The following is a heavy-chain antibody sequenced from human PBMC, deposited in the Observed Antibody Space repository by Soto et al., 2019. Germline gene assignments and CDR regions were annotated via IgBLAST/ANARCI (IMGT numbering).Heavy chain of an antibody. V-gene: IGHV3-33*01. CDR3: AGDSPPDDYPGGVVDY. J-gene: IGHJ4*02. Sequence: QVQLVESGGGVVQPGRSLRLSCAASGFIFSSYGMHWVRQAPGKGLEWVAVIWYDGSNKYYADSVKGRFTISRDNSKNTLYLQMNSLRAEDTAVYYWAGDSPPDDYPGGVVDYWGQGTLVPVSS. D-gene: IGHD4-17*01. CDR2: IWYDGSNK. CDR1: GFIFSSYG.